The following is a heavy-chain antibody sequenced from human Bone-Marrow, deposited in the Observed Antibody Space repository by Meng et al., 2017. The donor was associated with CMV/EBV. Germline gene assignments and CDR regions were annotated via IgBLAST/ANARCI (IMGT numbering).Heavy chain of an antibody. CDR1: GYTFTSYH. V-gene: IGHV1-46*01. Sequence: ASVKVSCKASGYTFTSYHMHWVRQAPGQGLEWMGIINPSGGSTSYAQKFQGRVTMTRDTSTSTVYMELSSLRSEDTAVYYCAGGYCSSTSWYNSNYGMDVWGQGTTVTVSS. CDR2: INPSGGST. CDR3: AGGYCSSTSWYNSNYGMDV. J-gene: IGHJ6*02. D-gene: IGHD2-2*02.